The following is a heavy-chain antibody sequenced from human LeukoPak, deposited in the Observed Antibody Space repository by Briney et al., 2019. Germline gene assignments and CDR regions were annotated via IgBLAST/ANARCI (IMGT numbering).Heavy chain of an antibody. CDR2: INPNSGGT. Sequence: ASVKVSCKASEYTFTGYYMHWVRQAPGQGLEWMGRINPNSGGTNYAQKFQDRVTMTRDTSISTAYMELNSLRSEDTAVYYCARTAPYAGSWNARANSYSFDYWGQGSLVTVSS. J-gene: IGHJ4*02. CDR3: ARTAPYAGSWNARANSYSFDY. D-gene: IGHD1-1*01. CDR1: EYTFTGYY. V-gene: IGHV1-2*06.